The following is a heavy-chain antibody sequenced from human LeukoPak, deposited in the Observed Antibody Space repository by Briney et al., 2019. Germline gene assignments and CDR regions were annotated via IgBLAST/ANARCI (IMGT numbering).Heavy chain of an antibody. CDR2: ISSSSSYI. J-gene: IGHJ4*02. D-gene: IGHD3-22*01. V-gene: IGHV3-21*01. CDR1: GFTFSSYS. CDR3: ARGARYAFGVSYDSSGYYYDY. Sequence: KPGGSLRLSCAASGFTFSSYSMKWVRQAPGKGLEWVSSISSSSSYIYYADSVKGRFTISRDNAKNSLYLQMNSLRAEDTAVYYCARGARYAFGVSYDSSGYYYDYWGQGTLVTVSS.